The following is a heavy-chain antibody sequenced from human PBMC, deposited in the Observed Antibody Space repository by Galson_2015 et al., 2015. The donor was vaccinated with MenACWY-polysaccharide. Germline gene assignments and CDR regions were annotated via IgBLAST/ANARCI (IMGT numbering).Heavy chain of an antibody. CDR3: ARDRYYYDRGSPYGMDV. CDR1: GGSFSGYY. J-gene: IGHJ6*02. CDR2: IYYSGST. V-gene: IGHV4-34*01. Sequence: ETLSLTCAVYGGSFSGYYWSWIRQPPGKGLEWIGSIYYSGSTYYNPSLKSRVTISVDTSKNQFSLKLSSVTAADTAVYYCARDRYYYDRGSPYGMDVWGQGTTVTVSS. D-gene: IGHD3-22*01.